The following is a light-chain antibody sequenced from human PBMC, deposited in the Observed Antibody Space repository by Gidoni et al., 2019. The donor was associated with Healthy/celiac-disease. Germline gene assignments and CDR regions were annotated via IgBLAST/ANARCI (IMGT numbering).Light chain of an antibody. Sequence: ELVLTQSPGTLSLSPGERATLSCRASQSVSSSYLAWYQQKPGQAPRLLIYGASRRATGIPDRFSGSGYGTDFTLTISRLEPEDVAVYYCQQYGSSPVTFGQGTRLEIK. J-gene: IGKJ5*01. V-gene: IGKV3-20*01. CDR1: QSVSSSY. CDR3: QQYGSSPVT. CDR2: GAS.